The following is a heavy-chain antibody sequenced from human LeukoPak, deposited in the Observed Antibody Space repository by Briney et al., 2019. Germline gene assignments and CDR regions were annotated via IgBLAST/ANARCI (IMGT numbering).Heavy chain of an antibody. CDR2: ISGSGGST. D-gene: IGHD6-19*01. CDR1: GFTFSSYA. J-gene: IGHJ4*02. V-gene: IGHV3-23*01. Sequence: GGSLRLSCAASGFTFSSYAMSWVRQAPGKGLEWVSAISGSGGSTYYADSVKGRFTISRDNSKNTLYLQMNSLRAEDTAAYYCAKVPYSSGWYGLYYFDYWGQGTLVTVSS. CDR3: AKVPYSSGWYGLYYFDY.